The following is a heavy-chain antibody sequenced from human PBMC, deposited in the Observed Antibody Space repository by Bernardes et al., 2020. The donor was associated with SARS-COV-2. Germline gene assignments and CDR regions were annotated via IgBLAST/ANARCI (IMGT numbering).Heavy chain of an antibody. Sequence: SETLSLTCAVYGGSLSGYYWSWIRQPPGKGLEWIGQINHSGSTKYNPSLKSRATISVDTSKNQFSLILTSVTAADTAFYYCASLTATYHDDRAGFDWFDPWGQGTLVTVSS. D-gene: IGHD3-10*02. J-gene: IGHJ5*02. CDR2: INHSGST. CDR3: ASLTATYHDDRAGFDWFDP. CDR1: GGSLSGYY. V-gene: IGHV4-34*01.